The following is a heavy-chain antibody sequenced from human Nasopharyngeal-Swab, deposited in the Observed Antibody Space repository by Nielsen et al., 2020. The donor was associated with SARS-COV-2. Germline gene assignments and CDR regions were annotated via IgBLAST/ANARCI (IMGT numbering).Heavy chain of an antibody. CDR2: IYYSGSGST. CDR3: AGRQLGEDQVPGWGWFDP. CDR1: GGSISTSSDF. V-gene: IGHV4-39*01. Sequence: SETLSLTCTVSGGSISTSSDFWGWIRQPPGKRLEWIGSIYYSGSGSTYYNPSLRSRLTISVDTSRNQFSLRLSSVTAADTAVYYCAGRQLGEDQVPGWGWFDPWGQGALVTVSS. J-gene: IGHJ5*02. D-gene: IGHD3-16*01.